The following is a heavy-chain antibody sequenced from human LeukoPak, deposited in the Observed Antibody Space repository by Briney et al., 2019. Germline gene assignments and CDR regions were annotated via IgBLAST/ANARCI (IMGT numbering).Heavy chain of an antibody. CDR2: ISSSSSTI. V-gene: IGHV3-48*04. CDR3: TRRDGGWYFDL. J-gene: IGHJ2*01. CDR1: GFTFSSYS. Sequence: GGSLRLSCAASGFTFSSYSMNWVRQAPGKGLEWVSYISSSSSTIYYADSVKGRFTISRDNAKNSLYLQMNSLRAEDTAVYYCTRRDGGWYFDLWGRGTLVTVSS.